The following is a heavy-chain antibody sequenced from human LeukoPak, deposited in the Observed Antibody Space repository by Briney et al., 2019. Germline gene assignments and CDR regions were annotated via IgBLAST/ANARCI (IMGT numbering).Heavy chain of an antibody. V-gene: IGHV1-69*13. CDR3: ARPRGYCSSTSCPIDY. J-gene: IGHJ4*02. Sequence: SVKVSCKASGGTFSSYAISWVRQAPGQGLEWMGGIIPIFGTANYAQKFQGRVTITADESTSTAYMELSSLRSEDTAVYYCARPRGYCSSTSCPIDYWGQGTLVTVSS. CDR2: IIPIFGTA. D-gene: IGHD2-2*01. CDR1: GGTFSSYA.